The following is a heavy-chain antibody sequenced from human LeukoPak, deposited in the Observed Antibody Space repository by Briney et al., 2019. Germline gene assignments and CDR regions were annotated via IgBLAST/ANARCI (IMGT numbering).Heavy chain of an antibody. Sequence: PSGTLSLTCTVSGASISSSYWSWIRQPPGKRLEWIGYIYYNGHTNSNPSLKSRVTISADTSKNQFSLKLSSVTAAGTAIYYGVRGNYDNRGYSNAFDIWGQGTMVTVSS. D-gene: IGHD3-22*01. CDR3: VRGNYDNRGYSNAFDI. J-gene: IGHJ3*02. CDR2: IYYNGHT. CDR1: GASISSSY. V-gene: IGHV4-59*01.